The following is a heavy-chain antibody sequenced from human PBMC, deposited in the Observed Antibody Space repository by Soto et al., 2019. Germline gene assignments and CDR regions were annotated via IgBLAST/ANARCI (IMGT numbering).Heavy chain of an antibody. J-gene: IGHJ4*02. Sequence: QVQLVQSGAEVKKPGASVKVSCKASGYTFTSYGISWVRQAPGQGLEWMGWISAYNGNTNYAQKLQGRVTMTTDTSTSKAYLELRSLGSDDPAVYYCARGGGRYCNNGVCYSGDLWGQGTLVTVSS. CDR3: ARGGGRYCNNGVCYSGDL. CDR1: GYTFTSYG. CDR2: ISAYNGNT. V-gene: IGHV1-18*01. D-gene: IGHD2-8*01.